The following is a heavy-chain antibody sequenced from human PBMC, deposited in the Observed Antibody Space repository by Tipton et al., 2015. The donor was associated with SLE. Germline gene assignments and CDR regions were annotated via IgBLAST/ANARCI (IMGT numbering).Heavy chain of an antibody. V-gene: IGHV3-NL1*01. CDR2: IYSGGPT. J-gene: IGHJ4*02. CDR3: ARVISRAEYFFDS. Sequence: SLRLSCAASGFTFSSYAMHWVRQAPGKGLEWVSTIYSGGPTFYADSMKGRFTISRDNFKNVLYLQMNSLRVEDTAVYYCARVISRAEYFFDSLGQGTLVPVSS. D-gene: IGHD2/OR15-2a*01. CDR1: GFTFSSYA.